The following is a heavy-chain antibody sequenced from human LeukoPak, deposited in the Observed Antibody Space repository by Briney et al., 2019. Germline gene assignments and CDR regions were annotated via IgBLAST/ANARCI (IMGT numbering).Heavy chain of an antibody. CDR3: ARDPIVATIDRGSISDY. J-gene: IGHJ4*02. V-gene: IGHV4-30-4*01. CDR1: GGSISSGDYY. D-gene: IGHD5-12*01. Sequence: SETLSLTRTVSGGSISSGDYYWSWIRQPPGTGLEWIGYIYYSGSTYYNPSLKSRVTISVDTSKNQFSLKLSSVTAADTAVYYCARDPIVATIDRGSISDYWGQGTLVTVSS. CDR2: IYYSGST.